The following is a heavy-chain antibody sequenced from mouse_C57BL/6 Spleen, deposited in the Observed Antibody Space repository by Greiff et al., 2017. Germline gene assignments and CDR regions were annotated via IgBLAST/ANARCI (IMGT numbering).Heavy chain of an antibody. CDR1: GYAFSSYW. CDR2: IYPGDGDT. Sequence: QVQLQQSGAELVKPGASVKISCKASGYAFSSYWLNWVKQRPGKGLEWIGQIYPGDGDTNYNGKFKGKATLTADKSSSTAYMQLSSLPSEDSAVYFCSRSDYYGSNYLDYWGQGTTLTVSS. CDR3: SRSDYYGSNYLDY. V-gene: IGHV1-80*01. J-gene: IGHJ2*01. D-gene: IGHD1-1*01.